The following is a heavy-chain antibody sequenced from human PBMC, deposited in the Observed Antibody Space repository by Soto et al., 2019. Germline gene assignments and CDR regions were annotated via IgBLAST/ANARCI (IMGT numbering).Heavy chain of an antibody. D-gene: IGHD3-22*01. CDR2: IYYSGST. CDR1: GGSISSYY. Sequence: SETLSLTCTVSGGSISSYYWSWIRQPPGKGLEWIGYIYYSGSTNYNPSLKSRVTISVDTSKNQFSLKLSSVTAADTAVYYCATVNYYDSSGYPSNRGYFQHWGQGTLVTVS. J-gene: IGHJ1*01. CDR3: ATVNYYDSSGYPSNRGYFQH. V-gene: IGHV4-59*08.